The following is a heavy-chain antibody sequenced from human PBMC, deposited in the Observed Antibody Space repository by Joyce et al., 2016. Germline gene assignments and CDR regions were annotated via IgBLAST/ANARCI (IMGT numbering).Heavy chain of an antibody. J-gene: IGHJ4*02. D-gene: IGHD2-21*01. Sequence: EARLVQSGGGFFQPGESLRLSCEASGFAFGNYWMYWVRQVPGKGPEWVSRRNRDGTTTEYADSVEGRFTISRDNDKNTLYLDMNSLRVDDTAVFFCARGPYCAAYCQTHGPFYFDRWGQGTQVTVST. CDR1: GFAFGNYW. CDR3: ARGPYCAAYCQTHGPFYFDR. V-gene: IGHV3-74*03. CDR2: RNRDGTTT.